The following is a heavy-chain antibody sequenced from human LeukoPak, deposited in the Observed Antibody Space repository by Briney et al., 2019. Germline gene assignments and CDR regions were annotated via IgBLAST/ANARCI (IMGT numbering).Heavy chain of an antibody. V-gene: IGHV4-34*01. D-gene: IGHD3-9*01. J-gene: IGHJ4*02. CDR3: ARSPQYFDRLLVGDSRYYFDS. CDR1: GGSFSGYH. CDR2: INQSGST. Sequence: SETLSLTCAVYGGSFSGYHWSWIRQPPGKGLEWIGEINQSGSTNYNPSLRSRVTISVDTSKNHLSLNLSSVTAADTAVYYCARSPQYFDRLLVGDSRYYFDSWGQGTLVTVSS.